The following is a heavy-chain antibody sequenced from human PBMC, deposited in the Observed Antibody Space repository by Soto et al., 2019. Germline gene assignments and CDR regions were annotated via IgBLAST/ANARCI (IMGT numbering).Heavy chain of an antibody. V-gene: IGHV3-15*01. CDR1: EFTFANAW. D-gene: IGHD4-17*01. CDR2: IKSKADGGTT. Sequence: GGSLRLSCAASEFTFANAWISWVRQAPGKGLEWVGRIKSKADGGTTDYAAPVKGRFTISRDESQNTLYLRMNSLKTEDTAVYYCTSLYYGHWGQGTLVTVS. CDR3: TSLYYGH. J-gene: IGHJ4*02.